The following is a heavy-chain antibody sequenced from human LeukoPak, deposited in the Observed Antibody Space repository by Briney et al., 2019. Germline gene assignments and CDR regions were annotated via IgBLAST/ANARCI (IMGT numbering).Heavy chain of an antibody. V-gene: IGHV4-59*01. CDR2: IYYSGST. J-gene: IGHJ4*02. CDR3: ARDWPRGESRGTMVRGPDY. CDR1: GGSISSYY. Sequence: SETLSLTCTVSGGSISSYYWSWIRQPPGKGLEWIGYIYYSGSTNYNPSLKSRVTISVDTSKNQFSLKLSSVTAADTAVYYCARDWPRGESRGTMVRGPDYWGQGTLVTVSS. D-gene: IGHD3-10*01.